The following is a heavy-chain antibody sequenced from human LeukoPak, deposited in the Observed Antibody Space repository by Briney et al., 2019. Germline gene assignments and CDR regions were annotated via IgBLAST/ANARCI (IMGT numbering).Heavy chain of an antibody. CDR2: IKQDGSEK. Sequence: GGTLRLSCVGSGFTFSNFWMIWVRQAPGKGLEWVASIKQDGSEKFYVDSVKGRFTISRDNAKNSLHLQMNRLRVEDTAVYYCARDMIGNYGDYPTAFDIWGQGTMVTVSS. CDR1: GFTFSNFW. D-gene: IGHD4-17*01. J-gene: IGHJ3*02. V-gene: IGHV3-7*01. CDR3: ARDMIGNYGDYPTAFDI.